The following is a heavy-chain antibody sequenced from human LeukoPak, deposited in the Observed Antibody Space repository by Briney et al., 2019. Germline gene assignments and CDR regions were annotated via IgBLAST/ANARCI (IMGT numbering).Heavy chain of an antibody. CDR1: GFIFSRSS. V-gene: IGHV3-21*04. CDR3: AKSCNSGNCYYNY. D-gene: IGHD2-15*01. CDR2: ISGISTNI. Sequence: GGSLRLSCAASGFIFSRSSVNWVRQAPGKGLGWVSSISGISTNIYYADSVKGRFSISRDNARNSVFLQMNSLRADDTAIYYCAKSCNSGNCYYNYWGQGTLVTVSS. J-gene: IGHJ4*02.